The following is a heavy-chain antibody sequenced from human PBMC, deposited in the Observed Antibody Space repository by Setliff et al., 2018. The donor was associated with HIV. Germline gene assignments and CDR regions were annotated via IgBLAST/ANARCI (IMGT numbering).Heavy chain of an antibody. D-gene: IGHD5-18*01. CDR3: ARFWKGGYSYGPTNYFDY. CDR2: IYYSGST. V-gene: IGHV4-39*01. Sequence: PSETLSLTCTVSGGSISSSSYYWGWIRQPPGKGLEWIGNIYYSGSTYYNPSLKSRVTISVDTSKNQFSLKLSSLTAADTAVYYCARFWKGGYSYGPTNYFDYWGQGTLVTVSS. J-gene: IGHJ4*02. CDR1: GGSISSSSYY.